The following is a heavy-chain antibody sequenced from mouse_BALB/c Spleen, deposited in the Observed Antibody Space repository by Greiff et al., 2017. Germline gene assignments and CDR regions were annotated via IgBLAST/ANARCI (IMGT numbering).Heavy chain of an antibody. CDR3: ARDRYEDYAMDY. D-gene: IGHD2-14*01. Sequence: DVKLVESGGGLVQPGGSRKLSCAASGFTFSSFGMHWVRQAPEKGLEWVAYISSGSSTIYYADTVKGRFTISRDNPKNTLFLQMTSLRSEDTAMYYCARDRYEDYAMDYWGQGTSVTVSS. CDR2: ISSGSSTI. V-gene: IGHV5-17*02. J-gene: IGHJ4*01. CDR1: GFTFSSFG.